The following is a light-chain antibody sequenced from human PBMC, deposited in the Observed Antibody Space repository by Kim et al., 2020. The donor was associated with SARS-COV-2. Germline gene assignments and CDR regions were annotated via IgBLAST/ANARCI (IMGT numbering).Light chain of an antibody. CDR2: DAS. V-gene: IGKV1-5*01. J-gene: IGKJ2*01. Sequence: LSASVGDTVTITCRASQYIGRWLAWYQQKPGNAPKVLIYDASTLESGVPPRFNASGSGTEFTLTITNVQPDDFATYYCQQYNSPYTFGQGTKLEI. CDR1: QYIGRW. CDR3: QQYNSPYT.